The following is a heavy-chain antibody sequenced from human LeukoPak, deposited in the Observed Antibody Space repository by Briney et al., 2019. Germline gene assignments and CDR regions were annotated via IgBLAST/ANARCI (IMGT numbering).Heavy chain of an antibody. CDR3: AKDRVRGVATGTFDY. J-gene: IGHJ4*02. CDR1: GYTFTSYY. Sequence: ASVKVSCKASGYTFTSYYMHWVRQAPGQGLEWMGIINPSGGSTSYAQKFQGRVTMTRDMSTSTVYMELSSLRAEDTAVYYCAKDRVRGVATGTFDYWGQGPLVTVSS. D-gene: IGHD3-10*01. V-gene: IGHV1-46*01. CDR2: INPSGGST.